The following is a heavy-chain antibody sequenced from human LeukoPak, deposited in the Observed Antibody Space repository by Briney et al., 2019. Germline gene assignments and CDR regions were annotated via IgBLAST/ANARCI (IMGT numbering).Heavy chain of an antibody. D-gene: IGHD6-19*01. J-gene: IGHJ5*02. CDR1: GGSFSGYY. Sequence: PSETLSLTCAVYGGSFSGYYWSWIRQPPGKGLEWIGEINHSGSTNYNPSLKSRVTISVDTSKNQFSLKLSSVTAADTAVYYCARLSVAGTWWFDPWGQGTLVTVSS. CDR3: ARLSVAGTWWFDP. CDR2: INHSGST. V-gene: IGHV4-34*01.